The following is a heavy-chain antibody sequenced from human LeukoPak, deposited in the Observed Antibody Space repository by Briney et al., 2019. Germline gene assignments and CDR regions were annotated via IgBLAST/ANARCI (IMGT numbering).Heavy chain of an antibody. CDR1: GFTFSSYA. CDR3: ARGLVALDY. D-gene: IGHD2-21*01. V-gene: IGHV3-74*01. J-gene: IGHJ4*02. CDR2: IHSDGSSR. Sequence: GGSLRLSCSASGFTFSSYAMEWVRQAPGKGLVWVSRIHSDGSSRNYADSVKGRFTISRDNAKNTLYLQMSSLRVEDTAVYYCARGLVALDYWGQGTLVTVSS.